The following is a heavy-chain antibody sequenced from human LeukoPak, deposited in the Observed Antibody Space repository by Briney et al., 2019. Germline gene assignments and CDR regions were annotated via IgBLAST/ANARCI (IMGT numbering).Heavy chain of an antibody. CDR3: ARETGTYSAFDY. J-gene: IGHJ4*02. CDR1: GYSNSSGYY. D-gene: IGHD1-26*01. CDR2: IYHSGST. Sequence: PSETLSLTCTVSGYSNSSGYYWAWIRQPPGKGLEWIGTIYHSGSTYSNPSLKSRVTISVDTSKNQFSLRLSSVTAADTAVYYCARETGTYSAFDYWGQGTLVTVSS. V-gene: IGHV4-38-2*02.